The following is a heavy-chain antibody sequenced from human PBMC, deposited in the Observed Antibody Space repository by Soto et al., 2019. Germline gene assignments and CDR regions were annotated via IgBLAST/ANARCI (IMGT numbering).Heavy chain of an antibody. J-gene: IGHJ4*02. CDR3: ARVGGLAARTFDY. V-gene: IGHV4-59*01. CDR1: GGSISDFY. Sequence: SETLSLTCTASGGSISDFYWSWIRQPPGKGLEWIGYIYYSGSTNYNPSLKSRVTISVDTSKNQFSLNLRSMSPADTAVYYCARVGGLAARTFDYWGPGTLVTVSS. D-gene: IGHD6-6*01. CDR2: IYYSGST.